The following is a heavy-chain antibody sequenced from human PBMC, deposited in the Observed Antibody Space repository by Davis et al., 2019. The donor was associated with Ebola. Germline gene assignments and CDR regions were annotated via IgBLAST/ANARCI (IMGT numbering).Heavy chain of an antibody. J-gene: IGHJ4*02. CDR3: ARITTSYYGGNRVAFGLDY. CDR2: IWYDGSNK. V-gene: IGHV3-33*01. CDR1: GFTFSSYG. Sequence: PGGSLRLSCAASGFTFSSYGMHWVRQAPGKGLEWVAVIWYDGSNKYYADSVKGRFTISRDNSKNTLYLQMNSLRAEDTAVYYCARITTSYYGGNRVAFGLDYWGQGTLVTVSS. D-gene: IGHD4-23*01.